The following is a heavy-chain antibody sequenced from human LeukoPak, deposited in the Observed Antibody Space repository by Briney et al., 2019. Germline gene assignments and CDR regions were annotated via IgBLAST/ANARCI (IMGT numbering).Heavy chain of an antibody. J-gene: IGHJ4*02. D-gene: IGHD3-10*01. Sequence: SVKVSCKASGGTFSSYAISWVRQAPGQGLEWMGGIIPVFGTANYAQKFQGRVTITADESTSTAYMELSSLRSEDTAVYYCAVTYFYGSGSYKWGQGTLVTVSS. CDR3: AVTYFYGSGSYK. V-gene: IGHV1-69*01. CDR1: GGTFSSYA. CDR2: IIPVFGTA.